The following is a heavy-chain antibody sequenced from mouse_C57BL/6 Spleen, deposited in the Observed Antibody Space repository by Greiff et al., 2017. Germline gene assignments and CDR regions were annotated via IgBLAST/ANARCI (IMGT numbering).Heavy chain of an antibody. CDR2: IDRNSGGT. J-gene: IGHJ4*01. Sequence: VQLQQPGAELVKPGASVKLSCKASGYTFTSYWMHWVKQRPGRGLEWIGRIDRNSGGTKYNEKFKSKATLTVDKPSSTAYMQLSSLTSEDSAVYYCARSSNRAMDYWGQGTSVTVSS. D-gene: IGHD2-5*01. CDR3: ARSSNRAMDY. CDR1: GYTFTSYW. V-gene: IGHV1-72*01.